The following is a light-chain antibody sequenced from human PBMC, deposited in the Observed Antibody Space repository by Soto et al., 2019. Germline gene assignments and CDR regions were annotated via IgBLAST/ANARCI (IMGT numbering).Light chain of an antibody. V-gene: IGKV3-15*01. J-gene: IGKJ1*01. CDR2: RAS. CDR3: QQYDYWWT. CDR1: QSVTSN. Sequence: EVVMTQSPGAVSVSPGERATLSCRASQSVTSNVAWYQQKPGQAPRLLIYRASARATGVPARSSGSGSGTEFTLTISSLQSEDFGIYYCQQYDYWWTFGQGTKV.